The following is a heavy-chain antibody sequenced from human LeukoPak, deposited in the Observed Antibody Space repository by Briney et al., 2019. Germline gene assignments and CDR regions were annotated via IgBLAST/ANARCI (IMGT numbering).Heavy chain of an antibody. D-gene: IGHD6-6*01. J-gene: IGHJ6*03. CDR2: IYYSGST. V-gene: IGHV4-39*07. Sequence: SETLSLTCTVSGGSISSSSYYWGWIRQPPGKGLEWIGSIYYSGSTYYNPSLKSRVTISVDTSKNPFSLKLSSVTAADTAVYYCARASRPGGGRSLRLSSSQSAPYYYYYMDVWGKGTTVTVSS. CDR3: ARASRPGGGRSLRLSSSQSAPYYYYYMDV. CDR1: GGSISSSSYY.